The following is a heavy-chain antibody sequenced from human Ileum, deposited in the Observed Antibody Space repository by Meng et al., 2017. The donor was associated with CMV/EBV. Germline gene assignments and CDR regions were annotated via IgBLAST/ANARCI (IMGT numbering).Heavy chain of an antibody. V-gene: IGHV5-51*01. CDR2: IYPGDSDT. D-gene: IGHD2-15*01. CDR1: TNHW. CDR3: ARVRVDSGGKFPMYYFDY. Sequence: TNHWIAWVRQMPGKGLEWMGIIYPGDSDTRYSPSLQGQVTISADKSVTTAYLQWSSLKASDTAMYYCARVRVDSGGKFPMYYFDYWGQGTLVTVSS. J-gene: IGHJ4*02.